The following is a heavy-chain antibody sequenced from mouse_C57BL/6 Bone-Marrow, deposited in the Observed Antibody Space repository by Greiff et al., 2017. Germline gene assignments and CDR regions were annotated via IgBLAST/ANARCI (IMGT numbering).Heavy chain of an antibody. CDR1: GFTFSDYG. Sequence: EVKLVESGGGLVKPGGSLKLSCAASGFTFSDYGMHWVRQAPEKGLVWVAYISSGSSTIYSADTVKGRFTISRANAKNTLFLQMTSMWSEGTPMYYCARRVPYAMDYWGQGTSVTVSS. CDR2: ISSGSSTI. CDR3: ARRVPYAMDY. V-gene: IGHV5-17*01. J-gene: IGHJ4*01.